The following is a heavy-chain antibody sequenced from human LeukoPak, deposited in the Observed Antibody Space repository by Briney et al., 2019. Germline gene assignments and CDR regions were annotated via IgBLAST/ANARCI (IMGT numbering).Heavy chain of an antibody. V-gene: IGHV3-74*01. CDR2: IKSDGSTT. J-gene: IGHJ3*02. D-gene: IGHD3-10*01. CDR1: GFTFSSYW. CDR3: AKDHYVSGRYDAFDI. Sequence: PGGSLRLSCAASGFTFSSYWMHWVRQDPGKGLVWVSRIKSDGSTTTYADSVKGRFTISRDNAKNTLYLQMNSLRAEDTAVYYCAKDHYVSGRYDAFDIWGQGTMVTVSS.